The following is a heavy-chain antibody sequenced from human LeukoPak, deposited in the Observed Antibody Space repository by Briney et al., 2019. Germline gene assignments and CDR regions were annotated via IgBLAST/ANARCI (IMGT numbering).Heavy chain of an antibody. V-gene: IGHV1-8*03. J-gene: IGHJ4*02. CDR1: GYTFTSYD. CDR2: MNPNSGNT. D-gene: IGHD2-15*01. Sequence: ASVKVSCKASGYTFTSYDINWVRQATGQGLEWMGWMNPNSGNTGYAQKFQGRVTITRNTSISTAYMELSGLRSEDTAVYYRARGLGYCSGGSCYPRWGQGTLVTVSS. CDR3: ARGLGYCSGGSCYPR.